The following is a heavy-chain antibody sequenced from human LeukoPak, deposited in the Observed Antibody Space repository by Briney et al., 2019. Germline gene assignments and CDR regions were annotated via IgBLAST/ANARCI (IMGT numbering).Heavy chain of an antibody. CDR1: GYSISAGYF. V-gene: IGHV4-38-2*01. CDR2: VHRTGSD. D-gene: IGHD1-26*01. CDR3: ARVIVTATHVPDAFDL. J-gene: IGHJ3*01. Sequence: SETLSLTCVISGYSISAGYFWGWIRQSPVKGLEWIGSVHRTGSDYYNPSLKSRVTISIDTSKNHFSLNLTSVTAADTAVFFCARVIVTATHVPDAFDLWGQGILVTVSS.